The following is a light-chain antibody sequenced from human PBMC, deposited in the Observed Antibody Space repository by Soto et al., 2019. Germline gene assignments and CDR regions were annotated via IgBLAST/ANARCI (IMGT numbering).Light chain of an antibody. CDR1: QTISVY. Sequence: DIQMTQSPSSMSPSXDDTVIITXXASQTISVYLNWYQQIAGKAPKLLIYTASTLQTGVPSRFSGSGSGTDLTLTISSLQPEDFATYYCLQYSSYPLTFGGGTKVDIK. V-gene: IGKV1-39*01. J-gene: IGKJ4*01. CDR3: LQYSSYPLT. CDR2: TAS.